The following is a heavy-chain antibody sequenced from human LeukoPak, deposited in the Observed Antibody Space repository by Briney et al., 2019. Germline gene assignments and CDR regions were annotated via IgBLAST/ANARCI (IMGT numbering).Heavy chain of an antibody. D-gene: IGHD6-13*01. Sequence: GGSLRLSCAASGFTFSSYSMNWVRQAPGKGLEWVSYISSSGSTIYYADSVKGRFTISRDNAKNSLYLQMNSLRAEDTAVYYCARDSSSWYFGAYYYYGMDVWGQGTTVTVSS. CDR3: ARDSSSWYFGAYYYYGMDV. CDR2: ISSSGSTI. V-gene: IGHV3-48*04. J-gene: IGHJ6*02. CDR1: GFTFSSYS.